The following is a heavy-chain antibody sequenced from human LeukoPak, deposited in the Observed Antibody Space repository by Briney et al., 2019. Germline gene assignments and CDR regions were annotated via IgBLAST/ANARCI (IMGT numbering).Heavy chain of an antibody. D-gene: IGHD3-10*01. CDR3: ARIHRDSGSPTWFY. CDR2: IYYSGST. V-gene: IGHV4-39*07. Sequence: PSETLSLTCTISGGPIGSSSYYWGWVRQPPGKGLEWIGSIYYSGSTYYNPSLKSRVTISVDTSKNQFSLKLSSVTAADTAVYYCARIHRDSGSPTWFYWGQGTLVTVSS. J-gene: IGHJ4*02. CDR1: GGPIGSSSYY.